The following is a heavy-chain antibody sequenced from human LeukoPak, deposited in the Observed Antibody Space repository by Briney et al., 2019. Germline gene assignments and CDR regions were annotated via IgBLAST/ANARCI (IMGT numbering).Heavy chain of an antibody. J-gene: IGHJ4*02. CDR3: TTDQPLGYDSSGY. Sequence: GGSLRLSCTASGFTFSSYALSWVRQAPGKGLEWVSSISESGDNPYYADSVKGLFTISRDNSKNTLYLQMSSLRAEDTAVYYCTTDQPLGYDSSGYWGQGTLVTVSS. CDR1: GFTFSSYA. V-gene: IGHV3-23*01. CDR2: ISESGDNP. D-gene: IGHD3-22*01.